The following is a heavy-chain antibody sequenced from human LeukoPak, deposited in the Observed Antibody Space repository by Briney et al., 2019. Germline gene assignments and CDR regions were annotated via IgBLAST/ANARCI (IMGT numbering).Heavy chain of an antibody. Sequence: GGSLRLSCAASGSTFSSYSMNWVRQAPGKGLEWVSSISSSSSYIYYADSVKGRFTISRDNAKNSLYLQMNSLRAEDTAVYYCARDSQVLLWFGEMKDAFDIWGQGTMATVSS. D-gene: IGHD3-10*01. CDR2: ISSSSSYI. CDR3: ARDSQVLLWFGEMKDAFDI. J-gene: IGHJ3*02. CDR1: GSTFSSYS. V-gene: IGHV3-21*01.